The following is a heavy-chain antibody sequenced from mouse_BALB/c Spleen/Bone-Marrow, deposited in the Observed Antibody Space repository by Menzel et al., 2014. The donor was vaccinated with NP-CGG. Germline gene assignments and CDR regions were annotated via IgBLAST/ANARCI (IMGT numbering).Heavy chain of an antibody. D-gene: IGHD6-2*01. J-gene: IGHJ4*01. Sequence: EVHLVESGPELEKPGASVKISCKASGYSFTGYNMNWVKQSNGKSLEWIGDIDPYYGGTSYNQKFKGKTTLTVDKSSSTAYMLLKSLTSEDSAVYYYAKSNSLRAMDYWGQGTSVTVSS. CDR2: IDPYYGGT. CDR3: AKSNSLRAMDY. V-gene: IGHV1-39*01. CDR1: GYSFTGYN.